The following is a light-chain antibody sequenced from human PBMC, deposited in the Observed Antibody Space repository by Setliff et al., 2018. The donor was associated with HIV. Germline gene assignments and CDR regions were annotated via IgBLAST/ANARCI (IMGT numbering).Light chain of an antibody. CDR1: SSDVCGYNY. V-gene: IGLV2-14*01. Sequence: QSALTQPASVSGSPGQSITISCTGSSSDVCGYNYVSWYQQHPGKAPKLMIYEVSNRPSGVSNRFSGSKSGNTASLTISGLQAEDEADYYCSSYTSSSTLIVFGTGTKV. CDR3: SSYTSSSTLIV. J-gene: IGLJ1*01. CDR2: EVS.